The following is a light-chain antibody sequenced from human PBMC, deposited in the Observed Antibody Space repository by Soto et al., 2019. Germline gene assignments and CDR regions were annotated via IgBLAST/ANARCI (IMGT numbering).Light chain of an antibody. V-gene: IGLV2-23*01. Sequence: QFLLNQPASVSGAPRQSSTNSCTGNRSDVWRYKLVSWYQQPPGKAPKLMISEGTKPPSGVSNRFSGSKSGNTASLTISGLQAEDEADYYCCSYAGSSTYVFGTGTKVTVL. CDR2: EGT. CDR3: CSYAGSSTYV. J-gene: IGLJ1*01. CDR1: RSDVWRYKL.